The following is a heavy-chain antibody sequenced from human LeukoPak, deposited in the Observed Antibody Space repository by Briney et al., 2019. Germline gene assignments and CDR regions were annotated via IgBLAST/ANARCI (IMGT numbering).Heavy chain of an antibody. Sequence: ASVKVSCKASGYTFTSYAMHWVRQAPGQRLEWMGWINAGNGNTKYSQKFQGRVTITRDTSASTAYMELSILRSEDTAVYYCASQYYYDSSGGNWGQGTLVTVSS. CDR1: GYTFTSYA. CDR3: ASQYYYDSSGGN. CDR2: INAGNGNT. V-gene: IGHV1-3*01. D-gene: IGHD3-22*01. J-gene: IGHJ4*02.